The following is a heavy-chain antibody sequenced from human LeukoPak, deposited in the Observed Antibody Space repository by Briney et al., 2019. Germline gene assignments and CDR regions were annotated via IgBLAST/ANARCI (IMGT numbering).Heavy chain of an antibody. V-gene: IGHV3-66*01. J-gene: IGHJ5*02. CDR2: IYSGGST. CDR1: GFTVSSNY. Sequence: GGSLRLSCAASGFTVSSNYMSWVRQAPGKGLERVSVIYSGGSTYYADSVKGRFTISRDNSKNTLYLQMNSLRAEDTAVYYCARGGWFGELSWFDPWGQGTLVTVSS. CDR3: ARGGWFGELSWFDP. D-gene: IGHD3-10*01.